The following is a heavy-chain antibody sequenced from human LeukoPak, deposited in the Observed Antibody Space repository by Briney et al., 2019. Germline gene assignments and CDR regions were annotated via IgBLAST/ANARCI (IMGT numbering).Heavy chain of an antibody. J-gene: IGHJ3*02. CDR3: ARDLVAVTKGFDI. CDR2: ISYIGST. D-gene: IGHD4-17*01. CDR1: DDSFSSHY. Sequence: PSETLSLTCAVSDDSFSSHYWTWIRQPPGKGLEWIGYISYIGSTNYNPSLKSRVTISIDTSKNQFSLKLSSVTAADTAVYYCARDLVAVTKGFDIWGQGTMVSVSS. V-gene: IGHV4-59*11.